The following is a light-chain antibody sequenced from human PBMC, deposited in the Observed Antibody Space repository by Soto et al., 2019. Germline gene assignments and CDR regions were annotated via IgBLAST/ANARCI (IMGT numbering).Light chain of an antibody. V-gene: IGKV3D-15*01. J-gene: IGKJ5*01. CDR2: AAS. CDR1: QSVTSN. CDR3: QQYNNWRPST. Sequence: VLPPSPDTPAVSPGEVSTLSCWASQSVTSNFAWYQQKRGQAPRLLIYAASTRATGGPARFSGSGSGTEFTLTISSLQSEDFAVYYCQQYNNWRPSTFGQGTRLEIK.